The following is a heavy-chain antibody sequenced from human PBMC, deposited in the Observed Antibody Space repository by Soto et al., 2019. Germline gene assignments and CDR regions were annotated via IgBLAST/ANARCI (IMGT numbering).Heavy chain of an antibody. J-gene: IGHJ6*03. V-gene: IGHV3-23*01. CDR1: GFTFSSYA. CDR2: ISGSGGST. CDR3: AKHSGYDFLASYYYMDV. D-gene: IGHD5-12*01. Sequence: PGGSLRLSCAASGFTFSSYAMSWVRQAPGKGLEWVSAISGSGGSTYYADSVKGRFTISRDNSKNTLYLQMNSLRAEDTAVYYCAKHSGYDFLASYYYMDVWGKGTTVTVSS.